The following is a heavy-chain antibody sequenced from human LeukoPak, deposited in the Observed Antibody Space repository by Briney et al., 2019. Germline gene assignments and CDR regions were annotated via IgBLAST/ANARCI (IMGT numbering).Heavy chain of an antibody. V-gene: IGHV3-21*01. CDR1: GFTLSGSA. CDR3: ARDNITVAGLDY. D-gene: IGHD6-19*01. J-gene: IGHJ4*02. CDR2: ISSSSSYI. Sequence: PGGSLRLSCGASGFTLSGSAIHWVRQASGKGLEWVSSISSSSSYIYYADSVKGRFTISRDNAKNSLYLQMNSLRAEDTAVYYCARDNITVAGLDYWGQGTLVTVSS.